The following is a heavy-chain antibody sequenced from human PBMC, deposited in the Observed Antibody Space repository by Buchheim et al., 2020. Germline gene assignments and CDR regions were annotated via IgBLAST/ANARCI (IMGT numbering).Heavy chain of an antibody. CDR2: IYQTGTT. J-gene: IGHJ4*02. Sequence: QVQLQESGPGLVKPSGTLSLTCAVSGDSISSGHWWSWVRQPPGKGLEWIGEIYQTGTTNYSPSLKRLVHISVDKSTDQFSIKMNSVTAADTAVYYCARGESRMTGMFTYWGQGTL. V-gene: IGHV4-4*02. CDR1: GDSISSGHW. D-gene: IGHD3-9*01. CDR3: ARGESRMTGMFTY.